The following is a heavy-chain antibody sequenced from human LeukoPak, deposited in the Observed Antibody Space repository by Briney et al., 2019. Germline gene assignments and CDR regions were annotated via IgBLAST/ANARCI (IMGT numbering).Heavy chain of an antibody. CDR2: IYYSGST. D-gene: IGHD4-17*01. CDR1: GGSISSGDYY. Sequence: SETLSLTCTVSGGSISSGDYYWSWIRQPPGKGLEWIGYIYYSGSTYYNPSLKSRVTTSVDTSKNQFSLKLSSVTAADTAVYYCARVTVTTYYFDYWGQGTLVTVSS. CDR3: ARVTVTTYYFDY. J-gene: IGHJ4*02. V-gene: IGHV4-30-4*01.